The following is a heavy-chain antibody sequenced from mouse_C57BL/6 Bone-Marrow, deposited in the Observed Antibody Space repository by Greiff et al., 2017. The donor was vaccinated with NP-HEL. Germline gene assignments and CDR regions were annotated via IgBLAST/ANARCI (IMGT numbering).Heavy chain of an antibody. D-gene: IGHD1-1*01. CDR3: ASITTVVDYYYAMDY. Sequence: VQLQQSGPELAKPGASVKISCKASGYTFTDYYMNWVKQSHGKSLEWIGDINPNNGGTSYNQKFKGKATLTVDKSSSTAYMELRSLTSEDSAVYYCASITTVVDYYYAMDYWGQGTSVTVSS. V-gene: IGHV1-26*01. CDR2: INPNNGGT. CDR1: GYTFTDYY. J-gene: IGHJ4*01.